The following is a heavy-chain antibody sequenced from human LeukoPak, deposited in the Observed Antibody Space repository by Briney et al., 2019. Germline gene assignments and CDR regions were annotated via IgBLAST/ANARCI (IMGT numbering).Heavy chain of an antibody. J-gene: IGHJ4*02. CDR3: ARLLAAPYYINF. Sequence: GESLKISCKGSGYDFTFYWVAWVRQMPGKGLEWMGIIYPGDSDTRYSPSFQGQVSISVDTSIDTAYLQWSSVKASDTAMYYCARLLAAPYYINFWGQGTLVTVSS. V-gene: IGHV5-51*01. CDR1: GYDFTFYW. D-gene: IGHD6-25*01. CDR2: IYPGDSDT.